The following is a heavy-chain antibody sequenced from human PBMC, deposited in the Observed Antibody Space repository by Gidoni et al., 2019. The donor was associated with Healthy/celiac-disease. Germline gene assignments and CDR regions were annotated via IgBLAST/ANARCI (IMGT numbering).Heavy chain of an antibody. V-gene: IGHV3-30-3*01. CDR1: GFTFRSYA. D-gene: IGHD6-6*01. CDR3: ARDYSSSSPYYYYCGMDV. J-gene: IGHJ6*02. Sequence: VQLVESGGGVVRLGWSLRLSCSASGFTFRSYAMPWVCQAPGKGLEWVAVISYDGSNKYYADSVKGRFTISRDNSKNTLYLQMNSLRAEDTAVYYCARDYSSSSPYYYYCGMDVWGQGTTVTVSS. CDR2: ISYDGSNK.